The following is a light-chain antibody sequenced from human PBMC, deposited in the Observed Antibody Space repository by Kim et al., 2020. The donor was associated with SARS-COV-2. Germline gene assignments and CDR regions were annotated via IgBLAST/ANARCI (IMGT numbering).Light chain of an antibody. V-gene: IGKV3-15*01. CDR1: ESVISN. CDR2: GAS. CDR3: QRYNKRPPVT. Sequence: SPRERVPLSRRASESVISNFSWYKQRPGQAPRLLIYGASNRATGIPARCSGRGSGTEFTLDTSSLQYEEFVVYYCQRYNKRPPVTFGGGTKGVIK. J-gene: IGKJ4*01.